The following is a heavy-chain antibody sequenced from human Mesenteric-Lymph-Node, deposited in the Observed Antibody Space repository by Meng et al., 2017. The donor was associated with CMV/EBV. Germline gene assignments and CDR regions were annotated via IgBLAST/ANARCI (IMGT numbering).Heavy chain of an antibody. D-gene: IGHD6-6*01. V-gene: IGHV3-7*01. J-gene: IGHJ6*02. CDR2: ITEDGSEK. CDR3: AKGKLVRGYHYYYGLDV. Sequence: GESLKISCAVSGFTFSSYCMTWVRQAPGKGLEWVADITEDGSEKYYVDSVKGRFTISRDNAKNSLYLQMNSLRVEDTAVYYCAKGKLVRGYHYYYGLDVWGQGTTVTVSS. CDR1: GFTFSSYC.